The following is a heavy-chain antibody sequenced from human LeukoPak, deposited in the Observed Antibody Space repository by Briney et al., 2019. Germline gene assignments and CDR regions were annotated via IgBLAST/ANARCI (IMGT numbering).Heavy chain of an antibody. CDR3: ARERGSVGFDY. D-gene: IGHD3-10*01. CDR1: GGTFCSYA. J-gene: IGHJ4*02. Sequence: GASVKVSCKASGGTFCSYAISWVRQAPGQGLEWMGGIIPIFGTANYAQKFQGRVTITADESTSTAYMELSSLRSEDTAVYYCARERGSVGFDYWGQGTLVTVSS. V-gene: IGHV1-69*13. CDR2: IIPIFGTA.